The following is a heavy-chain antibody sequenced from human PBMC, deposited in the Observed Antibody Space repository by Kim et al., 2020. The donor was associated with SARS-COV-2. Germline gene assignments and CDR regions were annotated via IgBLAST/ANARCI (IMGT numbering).Heavy chain of an antibody. CDR1: GASISTRNFY. CDR2: IHYGRST. V-gene: IGHV4-39*01. CDR3: AKYRTTTMLDY. Sequence: SETLSLTCSVSGASISTRNFYWGWVRQPPGKGPEWIGTIHYGRSTNYNPSLKSRVTISEDTSTNQFFLKLTSVTAADTAIYYCAKYRTTTMLDYWGQGTRVTVSA. J-gene: IGHJ4*02. D-gene: IGHD3-10*01.